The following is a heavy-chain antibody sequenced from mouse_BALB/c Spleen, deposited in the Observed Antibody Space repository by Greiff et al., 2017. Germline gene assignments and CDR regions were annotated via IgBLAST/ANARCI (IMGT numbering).Heavy chain of an antibody. V-gene: IGHV14-3*02. Sequence: VQLQQSGAELVKPGASVKLSCTASGFNIKDTYMHWVKQRPEQGLEWIGRIDPSNGNTKYDPKFQGKATITTDTSSNTTYLQLSSLTSEDTAVYYCARGDCFAYWGQGTTVTVSS. CDR3: ARGDCFAY. J-gene: IGHJ2*01. CDR2: IDPSNGNT. CDR1: GFNIKDTY.